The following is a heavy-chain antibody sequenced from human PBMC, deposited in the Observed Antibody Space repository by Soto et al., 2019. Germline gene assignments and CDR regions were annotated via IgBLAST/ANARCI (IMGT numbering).Heavy chain of an antibody. CDR2: INPSGGST. CDR1: GYTFTSYY. Sequence: ASVKVSCKASGYTFTSYYMHWVRQAPGQGLEWMGIINPSGGSTSYAQKFQGRVTMTRDTSTSTVYIELSSLRSEVTAVYYCAVFWSGYYKGSYYYYGMDVWGQGTTVTVSS. J-gene: IGHJ6*02. D-gene: IGHD3-3*01. V-gene: IGHV1-46*01. CDR3: AVFWSGYYKGSYYYYGMDV.